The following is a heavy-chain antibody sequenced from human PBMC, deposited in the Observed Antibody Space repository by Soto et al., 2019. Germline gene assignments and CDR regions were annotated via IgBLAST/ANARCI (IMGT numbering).Heavy chain of an antibody. D-gene: IGHD5-12*01. CDR3: AREDVVALWDY. J-gene: IGHJ4*02. Sequence: GGSLRLSCAASGFTFSSYSMNWVRQAPGKGLEWVSSISSSSSYIYYADSVKGRFTISRDNAKNSLYLQMNSLRAEDTAVYYCAREDVVALWDYWGQGTLVTVSS. CDR1: GFTFSSYS. V-gene: IGHV3-21*01. CDR2: ISSSSSYI.